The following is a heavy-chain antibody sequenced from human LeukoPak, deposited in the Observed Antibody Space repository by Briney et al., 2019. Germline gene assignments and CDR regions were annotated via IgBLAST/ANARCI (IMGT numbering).Heavy chain of an antibody. CDR2: ISYDGSNK. CDR1: GFTFSSYA. CDR3: ARDGDLWYSSSWYSPHY. Sequence: GGSLRLSCAASGFTFSSYAMHWVRQAPGKGLEWVAVISYDGSNKYYADSVKGRFTISRDNSKNTLYLQMNSPRAEDTAVYYCARDGDLWYSSSWYSPHYWGQGTLVTVSS. D-gene: IGHD6-13*01. J-gene: IGHJ4*02. V-gene: IGHV3-30*04.